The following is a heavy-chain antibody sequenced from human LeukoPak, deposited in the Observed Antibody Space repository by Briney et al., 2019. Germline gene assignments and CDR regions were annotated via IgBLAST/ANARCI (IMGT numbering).Heavy chain of an antibody. CDR2: IYYSGST. D-gene: IGHD2-21*02. Sequence: PSETLSLTCTVSRASISTYYWNWVRQPPGKGLEWIGNIYYSGSTKYNPSLKSRITISVDTSKNQFSLKLSSVTAADTAVYYCARGGGLTAYFDYWGQGTLVTVSS. J-gene: IGHJ4*02. CDR3: ARGGGLTAYFDY. CDR1: RASISTYY. V-gene: IGHV4-59*01.